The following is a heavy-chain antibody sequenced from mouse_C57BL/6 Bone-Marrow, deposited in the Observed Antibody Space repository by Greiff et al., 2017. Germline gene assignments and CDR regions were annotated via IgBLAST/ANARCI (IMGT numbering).Heavy chain of an antibody. D-gene: IGHD1-1*01. CDR2: IDPENGDT. CDR3: TTFPLITTVVATDYFDY. CDR1: GFNIKDDY. Sequence: EVQLQQSGAELVRPGASVKLSCTASGFNIKDDYMHWVKQRPEQGLEWIGWIDPENGDTEYASKFQGKATITADTPSNTAYLQLSSLTSEDTAVYYCTTFPLITTVVATDYFDYWGQGTTLTVSS. J-gene: IGHJ2*01. V-gene: IGHV14-4*01.